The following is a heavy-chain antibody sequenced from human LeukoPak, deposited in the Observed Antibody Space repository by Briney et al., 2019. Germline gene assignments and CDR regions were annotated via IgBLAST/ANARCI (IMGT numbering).Heavy chain of an antibody. CDR2: INHSGST. J-gene: IGHJ6*02. D-gene: IGHD3-16*01. CDR3: ARDGHDGLGV. Sequence: SETLSLTCAVYGGSFSGYYWSLIRQPPGKGLEWIGEINHSGSTNYNPSLKSRVTISVDTSKNQFSLKLSSVTAADTAVYYCARDGHDGLGVWGQGTTVTVSS. CDR1: GGSFSGYY. V-gene: IGHV4-34*01.